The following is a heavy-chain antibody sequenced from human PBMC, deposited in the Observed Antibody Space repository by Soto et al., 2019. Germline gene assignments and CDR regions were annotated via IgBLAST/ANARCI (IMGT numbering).Heavy chain of an antibody. D-gene: IGHD6-19*01. CDR1: GYTFTGYY. CDR3: AREAVAGTLGDFDI. CDR2: IIPIFGTA. Sequence: SVKVSCKASGYTFTGYYMHWVRQAPGQGLEWMGGIIPIFGTANYAQKFQGRVTITADKSTSTAYMELSSLRSEDTAVYYCAREAVAGTLGDFDIWGQGTMATVSS. V-gene: IGHV1-69*06. J-gene: IGHJ3*02.